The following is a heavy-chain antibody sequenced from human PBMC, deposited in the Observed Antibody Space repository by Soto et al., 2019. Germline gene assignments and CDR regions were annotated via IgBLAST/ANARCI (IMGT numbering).Heavy chain of an antibody. V-gene: IGHV3-23*01. CDR1: GLTFRSYA. D-gene: IGHD3-10*01. CDR2: ISGSGSFT. J-gene: IGHJ4*02. CDR3: AKIPTGSGSSKFDY. Sequence: PGGSLRLSCAASGLTFRSYAMNWVRHAPGKGLEWISAISGSGSFTHYADSVRGRFTISRDNSQNQLYLQMNNLRGDDTAMYYCAKIPTGSGSSKFDYWGQGIQVTVSS.